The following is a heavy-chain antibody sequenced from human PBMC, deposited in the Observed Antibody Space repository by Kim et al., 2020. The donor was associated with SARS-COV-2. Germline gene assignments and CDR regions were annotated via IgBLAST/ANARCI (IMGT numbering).Heavy chain of an antibody. J-gene: IGHJ6*02. V-gene: IGHV3-15*01. Sequence: GGSLRLSCAASGFTFSNAWMSWVRQAPGKGLEWVGRIKSKTDGGTTDYAAPVKGRFTISRDDSKNTLYLQMNSLKTEDTAVYYCTTSLGGYYYYGMDVWGQGTTVTVSS. CDR2: IKSKTDGGTT. CDR3: TTSLGGYYYYGMDV. CDR1: GFTFSNAW. D-gene: IGHD3-16*01.